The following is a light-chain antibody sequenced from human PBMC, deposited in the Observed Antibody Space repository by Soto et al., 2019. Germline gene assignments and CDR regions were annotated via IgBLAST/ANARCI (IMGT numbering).Light chain of an antibody. J-gene: IGLJ1*01. Sequence: QSVLTQPPSVSGAPGQRVTISCTGSSSNIGAGYDVNWYQQLPGTAPKLLIFGDSNRPSGVPDRFSSSKSGTSASLAITGLQAADEADYYGQSSDSRLSGSDVFGTGTKLTVL. CDR3: QSSDSRLSGSDV. CDR2: GDS. CDR1: SSNIGAGYD. V-gene: IGLV1-40*01.